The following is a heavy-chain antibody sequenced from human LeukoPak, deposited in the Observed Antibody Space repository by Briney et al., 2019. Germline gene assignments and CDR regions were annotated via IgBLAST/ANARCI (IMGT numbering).Heavy chain of an antibody. CDR1: GYTFTGYY. CDR3: ANGYCNSTSCYGDYYYYYGMDV. CDR2: INPNSGGT. D-gene: IGHD2-2*01. J-gene: IGHJ6*02. Sequence: ASVRVSCKASGYTFTGYYMHWVRQAPGQGLEWMGWINPNSGGTNYAQKFQGRVTMTRDTSISTAYMELSRLRSDDTAVYYCANGYCNSTSCYGDYYYYYGMDVWGQGTTVTVSS. V-gene: IGHV1-2*02.